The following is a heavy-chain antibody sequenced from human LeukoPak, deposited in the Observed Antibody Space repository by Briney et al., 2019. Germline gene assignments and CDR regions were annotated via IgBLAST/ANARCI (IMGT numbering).Heavy chain of an antibody. Sequence: ASVNVSCKASGYTFTSYYMHWVRQAPGQGLEWMGIINPSGGSTSYAQKFQGRVTMTRDTSTSTVYMKLSSLRSEDTAVYYCARAGRSDYYDSSGYPSFSFDYWGQGTLVTVSS. D-gene: IGHD3-22*01. CDR3: ARAGRSDYYDSSGYPSFSFDY. V-gene: IGHV1-46*01. CDR1: GYTFTSYY. CDR2: INPSGGST. J-gene: IGHJ4*02.